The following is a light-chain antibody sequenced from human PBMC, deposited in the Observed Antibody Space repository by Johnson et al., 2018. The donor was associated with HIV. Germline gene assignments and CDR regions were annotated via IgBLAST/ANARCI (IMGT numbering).Light chain of an antibody. CDR1: SSNIGNNY. CDR2: EST. CDR3: GTWDSQRNVYL. J-gene: IGLJ1*01. Sequence: QSVLTQPPSVSAAPGQKVTISCSGSSSNIGNNYVSWYQQLPGTAPKLLIYESTNRPSGIPDRFSGSKSGTSATLGISGLQTGDEADYYYGTWDSQRNVYLFGPGTKVTVL. V-gene: IGLV1-51*02.